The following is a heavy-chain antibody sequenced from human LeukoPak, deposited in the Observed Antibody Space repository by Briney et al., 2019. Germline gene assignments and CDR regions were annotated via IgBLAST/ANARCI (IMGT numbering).Heavy chain of an antibody. J-gene: IGHJ4*02. Sequence: SETLSLTCTVSGGSISSYYWSWIRQPPGKGLEWIGYIYYSGSTNYNPSLKSRVTISVDTSKNQFSLKLSSVTAADTAVYYCAKTEAYYYDSSGYYFAYWGQGTLVTVSS. V-gene: IGHV4-59*08. CDR1: GGSISSYY. CDR2: IYYSGST. CDR3: AKTEAYYYDSSGYYFAY. D-gene: IGHD3-22*01.